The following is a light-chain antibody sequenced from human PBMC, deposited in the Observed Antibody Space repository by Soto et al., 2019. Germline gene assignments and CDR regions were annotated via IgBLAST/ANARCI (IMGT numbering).Light chain of an antibody. J-gene: IGKJ1*01. CDR2: AAS. V-gene: IGKV1-6*01. CDR1: QGIRSA. Sequence: AIQVTQSPSSLSASVGDGVTITCRTSQGIRSALGWYQQKPGKVPKLLIYAASTLQSGVPSRFSGSGSGRDFTLTISSLQPEDFATYYCLLDYAYFWAFGQGTKVEIK. CDR3: LLDYAYFWA.